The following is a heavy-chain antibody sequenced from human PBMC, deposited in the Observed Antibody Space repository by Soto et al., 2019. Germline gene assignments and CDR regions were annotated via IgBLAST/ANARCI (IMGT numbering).Heavy chain of an antibody. CDR2: FDPEDGET. CDR1: GYTLTELS. V-gene: IGHV1-24*01. J-gene: IGHJ6*02. CDR3: ATSSNYDYVWGSYPDYYYYYGMDV. Sequence: ASVKVSCKVSGYTLTELSMHWVRQAPGKGLEWMGGFDPEDGETIYAQKFQGRVTMTEDTSTDTAYMELSSLRSEDTAVYYCATSSNYDYVWGSYPDYYYYYGMDVWGQGTTVTSP. D-gene: IGHD3-16*02.